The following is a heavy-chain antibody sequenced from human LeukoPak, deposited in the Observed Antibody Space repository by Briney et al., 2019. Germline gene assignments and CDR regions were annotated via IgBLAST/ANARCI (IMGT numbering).Heavy chain of an antibody. V-gene: IGHV4-59*01. D-gene: IGHD5-18*01. CDR1: GGSISSYY. CDR2: IYYSGST. CDR3: AREYSYGYDAFDI. Sequence: SETQSLTCTVSGGSISSYYWSWIRQPPGKGLEWIGYIYYSGSTNYNPSLKSRVTISVDTSKNQFSLKLSSVTAADTAVYYCAREYSYGYDAFDIWGQGTMVTVSS. J-gene: IGHJ3*02.